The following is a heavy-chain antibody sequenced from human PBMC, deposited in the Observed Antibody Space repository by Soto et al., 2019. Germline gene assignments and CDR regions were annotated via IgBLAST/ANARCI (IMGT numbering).Heavy chain of an antibody. CDR2: ISSSSSYI. CDR3: ARGGEIDAFDI. J-gene: IGHJ3*02. V-gene: IGHV3-21*01. CDR1: GFTFSGYS. Sequence: GGSMLLSCAASGFTFSGYSMNWVRPAPGKGLEWVSSISSSSSYIYYADSVKGRFTISRDNAKNSLYLQMNSLRAEDTAVYYCARGGEIDAFDIWGQGTMVTVSS.